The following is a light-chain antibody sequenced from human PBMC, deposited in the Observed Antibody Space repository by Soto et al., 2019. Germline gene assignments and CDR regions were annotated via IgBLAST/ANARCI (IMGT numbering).Light chain of an antibody. CDR1: SSDVGSYNL. CDR2: DGS. J-gene: IGLJ2*01. CDR3: CSYAGSSIVV. Sequence: QSALTQPASVSGSPGQSITISCTGTSSDVGSYNLVSWYQQHPGKAPKLMIYDGSKRPSGVSNRFSGSKSGNTASLTISGLQGEEEEDDYCCSYAGSSIVVFGGGTKLTVL. V-gene: IGLV2-23*01.